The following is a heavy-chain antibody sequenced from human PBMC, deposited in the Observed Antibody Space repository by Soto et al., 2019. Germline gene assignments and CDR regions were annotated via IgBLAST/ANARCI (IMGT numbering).Heavy chain of an antibody. V-gene: IGHV3-48*03. CDR1: GFTFSSYE. Sequence: GGSLRLYCAASGFTFSSYEMNWVRQSPGKGLEWVSYISSSGSTIYYADSVKGRFTISRDNAKNSLYLQMNSLRAEDTAVYYFARGGLRFLEGLSIMLPDYWGLGTLVTVSS. D-gene: IGHD3-3*01. CDR2: ISSSGSTI. J-gene: IGHJ4*02. CDR3: ARGGLRFLEGLSIMLPDY.